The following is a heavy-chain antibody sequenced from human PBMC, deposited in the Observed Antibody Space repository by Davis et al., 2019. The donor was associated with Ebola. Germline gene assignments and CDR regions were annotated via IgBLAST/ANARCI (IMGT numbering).Heavy chain of an antibody. CDR1: GYTFTSYG. D-gene: IGHD6-13*01. V-gene: IGHV1-18*01. CDR3: ARVWGWYSSSWEGYYYYYGMDV. J-gene: IGHJ6*02. CDR2: ISAYNGNT. Sequence: ASVKVSCKASGYTFTSYGISWVRQAPGQGLEWMGWISAYNGNTNYAQKFQGRVTITADKSTSTAYMELSRLRSDDTAVYYCARVWGWYSSSWEGYYYYYGMDVWGQGTTVTVSS.